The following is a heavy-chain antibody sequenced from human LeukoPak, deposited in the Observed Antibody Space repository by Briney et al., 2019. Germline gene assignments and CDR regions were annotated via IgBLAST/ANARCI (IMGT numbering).Heavy chain of an antibody. J-gene: IGHJ4*02. V-gene: IGHV5-51*01. D-gene: IGHD6-19*01. CDR3: ATRIAVAGTHAFDY. CDR1: GYSFTNYW. CDR2: IYPGDSDT. Sequence: GESLKISCKGSGYSFTNYWIGWVRQMPGKGLEWMGIIYPGDSDTIYSPSFQGQVTISADKSITTAYLQWSRLKASDTAMYYCATRIAVAGTHAFDYWGQGTLVTVSS.